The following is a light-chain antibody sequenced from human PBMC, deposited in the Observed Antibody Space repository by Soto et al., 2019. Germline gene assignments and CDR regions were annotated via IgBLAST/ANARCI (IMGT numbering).Light chain of an antibody. Sequence: QSALTQPASVSGSPGQSITISCTGTSSDVGSYNLVSWYQQHPGKAPKLMIYEGSKRPSGVSNRFSGSKSGNTASLTISGLPAEEEADYYCCSYAGSSTPHVVFGGGTKVTVL. CDR3: CSYAGSSTPHVV. CDR2: EGS. J-gene: IGLJ2*01. V-gene: IGLV2-23*01. CDR1: SSDVGSYNL.